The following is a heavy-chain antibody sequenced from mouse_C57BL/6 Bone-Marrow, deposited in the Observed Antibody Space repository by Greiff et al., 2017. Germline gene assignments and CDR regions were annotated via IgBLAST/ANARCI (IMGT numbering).Heavy chain of an antibody. D-gene: IGHD6-5*01. CDR3: AKFPMFPTAAY. J-gene: IGHJ2*01. CDR2: IDPSDGYT. Sequence: QVQLQQPGAELVRPGASVTLSCKASGYTFTSYWMHWVKQRPGQGLEWIGEIDPSDGYTNYNQKFKGKATLTVDKSSSTAYMQLSSLTSEDSAVYYCAKFPMFPTAAYWGQGTPRTVSA. CDR1: GYTFTSYW. V-gene: IGHV1-59*01.